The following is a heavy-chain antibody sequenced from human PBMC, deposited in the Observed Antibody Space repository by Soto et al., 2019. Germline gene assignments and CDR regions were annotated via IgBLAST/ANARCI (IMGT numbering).Heavy chain of an antibody. V-gene: IGHV3-74*01. J-gene: IGHJ4*02. D-gene: IGHD2-2*01. CDR2: INSDGSSA. CDR3: ARSLRTSPDY. Sequence: PGGSLRLSCAASGFTVRSEWMPWVRQAPGKGLVWVSRINSDGSSAGYADAVKGRFTISRDNAKNTLYLQMNILRAEDTAVYYCARSLRTSPDYGGQGTLVTVSS. CDR1: GFTVRSEW.